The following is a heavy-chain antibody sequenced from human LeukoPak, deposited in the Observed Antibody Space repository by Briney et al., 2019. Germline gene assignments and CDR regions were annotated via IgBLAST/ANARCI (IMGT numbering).Heavy chain of an antibody. CDR3: ARGGQWELPYYFDY. V-gene: IGHV3-21*01. J-gene: IGHJ4*02. CDR1: GFTFSSYS. Sequence: GGSMRLSSAASGFTFSSYSMNWVRQAPGNGLEWVSSISSSSSYIYYADSVKGRFTNSRDNAKNSLYLQMNSLRAEDTAVYYCARGGQWELPYYFDYWGQGTLVTVSS. D-gene: IGHD1-26*01. CDR2: ISSSSSYI.